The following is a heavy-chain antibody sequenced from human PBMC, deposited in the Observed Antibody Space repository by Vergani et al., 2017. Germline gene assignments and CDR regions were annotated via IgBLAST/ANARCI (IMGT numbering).Heavy chain of an antibody. J-gene: IGHJ5*02. CDR1: GFTFSSYG. CDR2: IRYDGSNK. Sequence: QVQLVESGGGVVQPGRSLRLSCAASGFTFSSYGMHWVRQAPGKGLEWVAFIRYDGSNKYYADSVKGRFTISRDNSKNTLYLQMNSLRAEDTAVYYCAKDRDSSSWYPNWFDPWGQGTLVTVSS. V-gene: IGHV3-30*02. CDR3: AKDRDSSSWYPNWFDP. D-gene: IGHD6-13*01.